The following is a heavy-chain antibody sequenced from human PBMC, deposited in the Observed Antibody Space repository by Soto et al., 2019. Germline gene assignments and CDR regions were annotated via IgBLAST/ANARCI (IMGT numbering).Heavy chain of an antibody. J-gene: IGHJ5*02. V-gene: IGHV4-39*07. CDR2: IYYSGST. D-gene: IGHD2-21*01. Sequence: SETLSLTCTVSGGSISSSSYYWGWIRQPPGKGLEWIGSIYYSGSTYYNPSLKSRVAISMDKSKNQLSLQLRSVTAADTAVYYCVRDTSGCIDCDCYLSGWFYPRGPRTPVPVSS. CDR3: VRDTSGCIDCDCYLSGWFYP. CDR1: GGSISSSSYY.